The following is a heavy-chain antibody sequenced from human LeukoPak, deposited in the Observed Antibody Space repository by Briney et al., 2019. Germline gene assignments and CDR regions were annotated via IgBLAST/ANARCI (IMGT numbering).Heavy chain of an antibody. D-gene: IGHD3-3*01. Sequence: SDTLSLTCTVSDGSIGSHYWSWIRQPPGKGLEWIGSLYYTGNTYYNPSLNSRVTISIDTSQNQFSLKLTSVTAADTAVYYCARHDYDFWSGLFDFWGQGTLVTVSS. J-gene: IGHJ4*02. V-gene: IGHV4-39*01. CDR3: ARHDYDFWSGLFDF. CDR1: DGSIGSHY. CDR2: LYYTGNT.